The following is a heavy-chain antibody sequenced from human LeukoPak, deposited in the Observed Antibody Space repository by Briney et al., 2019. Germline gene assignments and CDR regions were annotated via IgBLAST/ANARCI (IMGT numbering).Heavy chain of an antibody. CDR2: FDPEDGET. V-gene: IGHV1-24*01. CDR3: ARDQLWFGEFDY. J-gene: IGHJ4*02. D-gene: IGHD3-10*01. CDR1: GYTLTELS. Sequence: ASVKVSCKVSGYTLTELSMHWVRQAPGKGLEWMGGFDPEDGETIYAQKLQGRVTMTTDTSTSTAYMELRSLRSDDTAVYYCARDQLWFGEFDYWGQGTLVTVSS.